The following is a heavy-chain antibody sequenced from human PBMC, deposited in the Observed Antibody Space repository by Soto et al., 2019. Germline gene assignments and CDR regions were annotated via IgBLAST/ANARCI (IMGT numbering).Heavy chain of an antibody. Sequence: PSDTLSLTCNVSGGSVSSGSYYWSWIRQPPGKGLEWIGYIYYSGSTNYNPSLKSRVTISVDTSKNQFSLKLSSVTAADTAVYYCARTRELRTGYFDYWGQGTLVTVSS. CDR2: IYYSGST. V-gene: IGHV4-61*01. CDR3: ARTRELRTGYFDY. J-gene: IGHJ4*02. CDR1: GGSVSSGSYY. D-gene: IGHD1-7*01.